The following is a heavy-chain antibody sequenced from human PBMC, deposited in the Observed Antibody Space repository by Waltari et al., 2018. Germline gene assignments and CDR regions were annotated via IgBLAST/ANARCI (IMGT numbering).Heavy chain of an antibody. D-gene: IGHD4-4*01. CDR3: ARDPHYSNFDY. J-gene: IGHJ4*02. Sequence: EVHLVESGGGLVQPGGSLRLSCAASGFTFSTYWMTWVRQAPGKGVGWLANIKGDGSQKNYVDSVKGRFTISRDTANNSLYLQMNSLRAEDTAVYYCARDPHYSNFDYWGQGTLVTVSS. V-gene: IGHV3-7*01. CDR1: GFTFSTYW. CDR2: IKGDGSQK.